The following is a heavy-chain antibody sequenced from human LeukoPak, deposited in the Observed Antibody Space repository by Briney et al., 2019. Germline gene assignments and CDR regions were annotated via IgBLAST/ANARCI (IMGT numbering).Heavy chain of an antibody. CDR3: AKGGTESFDI. D-gene: IGHD3-16*01. CDR2: ISGSGGST. J-gene: IGHJ3*02. Sequence: PGGSLRLSCAASGFTVSSNYMSWVRQAPGKGLEWVSAISGSGGSTYYADSVKGRFTISRDNSKNTLYLQMNSLRAEDTAVYYCAKGGTESFDIWGQGTMVTVSS. CDR1: GFTVSSNY. V-gene: IGHV3-23*01.